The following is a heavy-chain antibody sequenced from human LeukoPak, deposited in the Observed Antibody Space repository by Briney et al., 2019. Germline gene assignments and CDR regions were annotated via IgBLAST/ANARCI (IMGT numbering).Heavy chain of an antibody. Sequence: GGSLRLSCAASGFTFSSYGMHWVRQAPGKGLEWVAYIRYGGSDKYYADSVKGRFTISRDNSKNTLYLQMSSLRAEDTAVYYCAKISIHDSSPYIDSWGQGTLVSVSS. CDR2: IRYGGSDK. CDR3: AKISIHDSSPYIDS. J-gene: IGHJ4*02. V-gene: IGHV3-30*02. D-gene: IGHD3-22*01. CDR1: GFTFSSYG.